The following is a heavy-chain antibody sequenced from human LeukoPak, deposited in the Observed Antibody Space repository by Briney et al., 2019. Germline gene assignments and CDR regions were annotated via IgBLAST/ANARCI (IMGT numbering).Heavy chain of an antibody. Sequence: GGSLRLSCAASGFTFSSYAMSWVRQPPGKGLEWVSSIRGRGGGTSYADSVKGRFTISRDNSKNTLYLQMNSLRADDTAVYYCANGVSYWGQGTLVTVSS. D-gene: IGHD3-16*01. CDR2: IRGRGGGT. J-gene: IGHJ4*02. CDR3: ANGVSY. V-gene: IGHV3-23*01. CDR1: GFTFSSYA.